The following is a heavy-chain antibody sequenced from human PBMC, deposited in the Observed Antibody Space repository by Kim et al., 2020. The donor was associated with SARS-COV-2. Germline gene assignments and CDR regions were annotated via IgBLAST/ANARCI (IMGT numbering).Heavy chain of an antibody. V-gene: IGHV3-30*18. CDR1: GFTFSSYP. CDR2: ISPDGTNK. Sequence: GGSLRLSCAASGFTFSSYPMHWVRQAPGKGLERVASISPDGTNKYYADSVKGRFSISRDNSNNTLFLQMNSLRAEDTAVFYCAKVYGAWNYFDYWGQGTL. J-gene: IGHJ4*02. CDR3: AKVYGAWNYFDY. D-gene: IGHD4-17*01.